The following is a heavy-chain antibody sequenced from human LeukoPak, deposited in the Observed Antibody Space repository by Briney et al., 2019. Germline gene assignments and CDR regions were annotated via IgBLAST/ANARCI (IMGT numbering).Heavy chain of an antibody. CDR1: GGTFSSYA. D-gene: IGHD3-10*01. V-gene: IGHV1-69*04. CDR2: IIPILGIA. CDR3: ARDLAYGSGKVIHAFDI. J-gene: IGHJ3*02. Sequence: ASVKVSCKASGGTFSSYAISWVRQAPGQGLEWMGRIIPILGIANYAQKVQGRVTITADKSTSTAYMELSSLRSEDTAVYYCARDLAYGSGKVIHAFDIWGQGTMVTVSS.